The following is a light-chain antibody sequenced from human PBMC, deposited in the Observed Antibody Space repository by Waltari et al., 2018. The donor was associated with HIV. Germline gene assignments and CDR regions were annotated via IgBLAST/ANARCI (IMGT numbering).Light chain of an antibody. CDR1: TLGRTT. CDR2: HDN. V-gene: IGLV3-21*03. Sequence: SSVLTQPPSVSVAPGTTARITCGGDTLGRTTVQWYLQKPGQAPVLVILHDNDRPPGIPERFSCSYSGNTADLTISRGEAGDEADYYGQVWDSSDDPVIFGGGTKLTVL. J-gene: IGLJ2*01. CDR3: QVWDSSDDPVI.